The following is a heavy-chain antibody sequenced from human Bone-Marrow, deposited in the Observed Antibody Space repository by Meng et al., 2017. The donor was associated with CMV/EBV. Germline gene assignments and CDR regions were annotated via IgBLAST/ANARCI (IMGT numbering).Heavy chain of an antibody. V-gene: IGHV1-18*01. CDR3: ARDRVLRGVNGMDV. CDR1: GYNFRTFG. CDR2: ISGYNGNT. D-gene: IGHD3-10*01. Sequence: ASVKVSCKASGYNFRTFGISWVRKAPGQGLEWMGWISGYNGNTNYTQKFQGRVTMTRDTSTSTAYMELRSLRSDDTAVYYCARDRVLRGVNGMDVWGQGTTVTGSS. J-gene: IGHJ6*02.